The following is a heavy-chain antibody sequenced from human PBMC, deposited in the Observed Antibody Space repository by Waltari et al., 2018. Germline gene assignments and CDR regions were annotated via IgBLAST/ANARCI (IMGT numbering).Heavy chain of an antibody. D-gene: IGHD1-26*01. CDR1: GGSFSGYY. Sequence: QVQLQQWGAGLLKPSETLSLTCGVSGGSFSGYYWGWIRQPPGKGLGWSGEVDHGGSATYHPSLKSRVTMSVDTSSNQFSLKMISVTAADTAVYYCARGNGGYSDWGPGALVAVSS. J-gene: IGHJ4*02. CDR2: VDHGGSA. V-gene: IGHV4-34*02. CDR3: ARGNGGYSD.